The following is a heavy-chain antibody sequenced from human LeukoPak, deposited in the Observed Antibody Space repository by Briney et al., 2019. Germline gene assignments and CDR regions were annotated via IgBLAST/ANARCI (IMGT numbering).Heavy chain of an antibody. CDR2: ISSSGSTI. V-gene: IGHV3-48*03. D-gene: IGHD3-22*01. J-gene: IGHJ4*02. Sequence: GGSLRLACAASGFTFSSYEMNWVRQAPGEGLEWVSYISSSGSTIYYADSVKGRFTISRDNAKNSLYLQMNSLRADDTAVYYCARELQYYYDSSGYHDYWGQGTLVTVSS. CDR3: ARELQYYYDSSGYHDY. CDR1: GFTFSSYE.